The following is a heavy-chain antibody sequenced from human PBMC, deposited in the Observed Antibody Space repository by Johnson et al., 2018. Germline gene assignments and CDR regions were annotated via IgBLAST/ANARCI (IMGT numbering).Heavy chain of an antibody. J-gene: IGHJ1*01. CDR1: GFTFSSYG. V-gene: IGHV3-30*18. Sequence: QVQLVESGGGVVQPGRSLRLACAASGFTFSSYGMHWVRQAPGKGLEWVAVILYDGSNNYYAASVTGRFTISRDNYKNTLYLQMNSLRAEDTAVYYCAKDSIPASSSASAEDQHWGQGSLVTVCS. D-gene: IGHD6-6*01. CDR2: ILYDGSNN. CDR3: AKDSIPASSSASAEDQH.